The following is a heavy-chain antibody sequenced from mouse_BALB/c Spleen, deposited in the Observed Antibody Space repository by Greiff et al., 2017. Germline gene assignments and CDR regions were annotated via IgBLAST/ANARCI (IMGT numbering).Heavy chain of an antibody. V-gene: IGHV1S81*02. J-gene: IGHJ3*01. CDR1: GYTFTSYW. CDR2: INPSNGRT. D-gene: IGHD2-4*01. CDR3: ARGAYYDYVSFAY. Sequence: QVQLQQPGAELVKPGASVKLSCKASGYTFTSYWMHWVKQRPGQGLEWIGEINPSNGRTNYNEKFKSKATLTVDKSSSTAYMQLSSLTSEDSAVYYCARGAYYDYVSFAYWGQGTLVTVSA.